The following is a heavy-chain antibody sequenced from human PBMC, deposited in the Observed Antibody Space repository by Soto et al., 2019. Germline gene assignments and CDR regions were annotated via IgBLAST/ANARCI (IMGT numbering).Heavy chain of an antibody. CDR3: AGVSLLWFGELFPKIYYMDV. V-gene: IGHV3-48*01. D-gene: IGHD3-10*01. CDR1: GFTFSSYS. J-gene: IGHJ6*03. CDR2: ISSSSSTI. Sequence: EVQLVESGGGLVQPGGSLRLSCAASGFTFSSYSMNWVRQAPGKGLEWVSYISSSSSTIYYADSVKGRFTISRDNAKNSLYLQINSLRAEDTAVYYCAGVSLLWFGELFPKIYYMDVWGKGTTVTVSS.